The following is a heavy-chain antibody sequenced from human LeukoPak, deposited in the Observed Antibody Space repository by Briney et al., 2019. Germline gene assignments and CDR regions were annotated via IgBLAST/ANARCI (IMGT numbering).Heavy chain of an antibody. Sequence: SETLSLTCTVSGGSISSGDYYWSWIRQPPGKGLEWIGYIYYSGSTYYDPSLKSRVTISVDTSKNQFSLKLSSVTAADTAVYYCARTDYYDSSGYYYWGQGTLVTVSS. CDR1: GGSISSGDYY. J-gene: IGHJ4*02. CDR3: ARTDYYDSSGYYY. V-gene: IGHV4-30-4*01. D-gene: IGHD3-22*01. CDR2: IYYSGST.